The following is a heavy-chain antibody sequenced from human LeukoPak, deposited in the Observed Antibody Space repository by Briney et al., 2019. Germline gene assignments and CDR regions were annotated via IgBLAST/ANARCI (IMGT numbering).Heavy chain of an antibody. CDR2: IIPIFGTA. V-gene: IGHV1-69*05. Sequence: ASVKVSCKASGGTFSSYAICWVRQAPGQGLEWMGRIIPIFGTANYAQKFQGRVTITTDESTSTAYMELSSLRSEDTAVYYCAAAYGDYVFDYWGQGTLVTVSS. CDR3: AAAYGDYVFDY. J-gene: IGHJ4*02. CDR1: GGTFSSYA. D-gene: IGHD4-17*01.